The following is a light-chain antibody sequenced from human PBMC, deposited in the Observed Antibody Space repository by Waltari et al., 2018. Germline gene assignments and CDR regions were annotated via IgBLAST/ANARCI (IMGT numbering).Light chain of an antibody. CDR1: QSVLYSSNNKNY. CDR2: WAS. J-gene: IGKJ1*01. V-gene: IGKV4-1*01. CDR3: QQYYAVRRT. Sequence: DIVMTQSPEFLAVPLGERATINCKSSQSVLYSSNNKNYLAWYHQKPGQPPKLLIHWASNRESGVPDRFSGSGSGTDFTLTISSLQAEDVAVYYCQQYYAVRRTFGQGTKVEV.